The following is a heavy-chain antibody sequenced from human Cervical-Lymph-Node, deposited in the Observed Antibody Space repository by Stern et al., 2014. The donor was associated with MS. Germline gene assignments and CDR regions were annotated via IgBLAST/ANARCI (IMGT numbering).Heavy chain of an antibody. CDR2: INHSGST. D-gene: IGHD6-13*01. V-gene: IGHV4-34*01. CDR3: ARGGEAAAGTGNWFDP. CDR1: GGSFSGYY. J-gene: IGHJ5*02. Sequence: QVQLQQWGAGLLKPSETLSLTCAVYGGSFSGYYWSWIRQPPGKGLEWIGEINHSGSTNYNPSLKSRVTISVDTSKNQFSLKLSSVTAADTAVYYCARGGEAAAGTGNWFDPWGQGTLVTVSS.